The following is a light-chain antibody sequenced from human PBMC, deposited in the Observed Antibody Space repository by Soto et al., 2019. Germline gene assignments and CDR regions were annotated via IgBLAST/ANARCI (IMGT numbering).Light chain of an antibody. CDR3: QQYYSYPLT. J-gene: IGKJ4*01. V-gene: IGKV1-8*01. CDR1: QGISSY. Sequence: IRMTQSPSSLSASTGDRVTITCRASQGISSYLAWYQQKPGKAPKLLIYAASTLQSGVPSRFSGSGSGTDFTLTISSLQSEDFATYYCQQYYSYPLTFGGGTKVEIK. CDR2: AAS.